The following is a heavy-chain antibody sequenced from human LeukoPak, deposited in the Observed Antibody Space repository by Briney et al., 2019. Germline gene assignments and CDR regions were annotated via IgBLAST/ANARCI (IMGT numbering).Heavy chain of an antibody. J-gene: IGHJ6*02. V-gene: IGHV3-9*01. CDR2: ISWNSGSI. Sequence: GGSLRLSCAASGFTFDDYAMHWVRQAPGKGLEWVSGISWNSGSIGYADSVKGRFTISRDNAKNSLYLQMNSLRAEDTALYYCAKDINGGAPPDYYYGMDVWGQGTTVTVSS. CDR1: GFTFDDYA. CDR3: AKDINGGAPPDYYYGMDV. D-gene: IGHD4-23*01.